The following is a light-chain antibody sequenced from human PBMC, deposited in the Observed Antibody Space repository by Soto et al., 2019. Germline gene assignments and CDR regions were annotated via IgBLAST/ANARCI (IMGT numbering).Light chain of an antibody. CDR3: QQYNSYPWT. CDR2: KAS. J-gene: IGKJ1*01. V-gene: IGKV1-5*03. Sequence: DIQMDQSPSTLSASVGDRVTITCRASQSISGWLAWYQQKPGKAPNLLIYKASSLESGVPSRFSGTESGTEFTLTISSLQPDDFATYYCQQYNSYPWTFGQGTKVDI. CDR1: QSISGW.